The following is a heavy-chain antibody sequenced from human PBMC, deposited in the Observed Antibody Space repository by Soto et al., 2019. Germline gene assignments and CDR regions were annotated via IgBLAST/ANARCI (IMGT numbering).Heavy chain of an antibody. J-gene: IGHJ4*02. CDR1: GYTFTSYY. CDR3: ARDLLAGYGSGWFYFDY. V-gene: IGHV1-46*01. D-gene: IGHD6-19*01. CDR2: INPSGGRT. Sequence: GASVKVSCKASGYTFTSYYIHWVRQAPGQGLEWMGIINPSGGRTSYAQRFQGRVTMTRDTSTSTVYMELSSLRSEDTAVYYCARDLLAGYGSGWFYFDYWGQGTLVTVSS.